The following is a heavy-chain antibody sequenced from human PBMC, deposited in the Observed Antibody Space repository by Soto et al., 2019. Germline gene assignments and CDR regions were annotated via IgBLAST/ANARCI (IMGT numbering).Heavy chain of an antibody. J-gene: IGHJ4*02. Sequence: PGGSLRLSCAASGFSFTNFGLRWVRQAPGKGLEVVAGIGASGDITWYADSVKGPLSIYRDNSKNTLYLQLNSLRVEDTAVYYCATDAFTDRGGDYFDYWGPGTLVNVSS. CDR2: IGASGDIT. V-gene: IGHV3-23*01. CDR3: ATDAFTDRGGDYFDY. D-gene: IGHD2-15*01. CDR1: GFSFTNFG.